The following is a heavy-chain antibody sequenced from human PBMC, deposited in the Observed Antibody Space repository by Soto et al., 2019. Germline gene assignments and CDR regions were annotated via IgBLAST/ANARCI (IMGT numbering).Heavy chain of an antibody. V-gene: IGHV3-74*01. D-gene: IGHD1-7*01. CDR2: INIDGTRI. CDR3: ARAGDWNYVQDF. Sequence: PGGSLRLACAASGFTFTNYRIHWVRQDPGKGLVWVARINIDGTRINYADSVKGRFTISRDNAKNTVFLQMNSLRDEDSAVYFCARAGDWNYVQDFWGQGTLVTVSS. CDR1: GFTFTNYR. J-gene: IGHJ4*02.